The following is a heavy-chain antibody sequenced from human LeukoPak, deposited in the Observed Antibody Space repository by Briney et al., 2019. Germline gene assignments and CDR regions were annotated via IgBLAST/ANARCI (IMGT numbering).Heavy chain of an antibody. J-gene: IGHJ3*02. CDR3: ALRGGWNAFDI. D-gene: IGHD6-19*01. CDR2: INHSGST. V-gene: IGHV4-34*01. CDR1: GVSFSGYY. Sequence: PSETLSLTCAVYGVSFSGYYWTWLRQPPGKGLEWIGQINHSGSTNYNPSLKSRVTISEDTSKNQFSLQLSSVTAADTAVYYCALRGGWNAFDIWGQGTMVTVSS.